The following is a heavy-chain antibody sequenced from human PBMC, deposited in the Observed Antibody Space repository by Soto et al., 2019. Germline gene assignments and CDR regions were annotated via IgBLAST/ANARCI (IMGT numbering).Heavy chain of an antibody. Sequence: QVRLVESGGGVVQPGRSLRLSCAASGFTFSSYGMHWVRQAPGKGLEWVAVISYDGSNKYYADSVKGRFTISRDNSKNTLYLQMNSLRAEDTAVYYCAKDPSSLGCSGGSCYSVVDYWGQGTLVTVSS. CDR2: ISYDGSNK. CDR1: GFTFSSYG. D-gene: IGHD2-15*01. V-gene: IGHV3-30*18. CDR3: AKDPSSLGCSGGSCYSVVDY. J-gene: IGHJ4*02.